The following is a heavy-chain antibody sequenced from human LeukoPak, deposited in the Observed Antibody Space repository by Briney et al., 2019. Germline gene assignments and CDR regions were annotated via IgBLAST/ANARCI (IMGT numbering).Heavy chain of an antibody. Sequence: PSQTLSLTCAVSGGSISSGGYSWSWIRQPPGKGLEWIGYIYHSGSTYYNPSHKSRVTISVDRSKNQFSLKLSSVTAADTAVYYCARGRITMVRGVSWFDPWGQGTLVTVSS. V-gene: IGHV4-30-2*01. CDR1: GGSISSGGYS. CDR2: IYHSGST. J-gene: IGHJ5*02. CDR3: ARGRITMVRGVSWFDP. D-gene: IGHD3-10*01.